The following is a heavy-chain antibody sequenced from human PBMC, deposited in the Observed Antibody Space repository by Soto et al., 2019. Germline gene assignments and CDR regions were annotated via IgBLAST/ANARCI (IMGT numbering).Heavy chain of an antibody. CDR2: ISAYNGNT. Sequence: ASVKVSCKASGYTFTSYGISWVRQAPGQGLEWMGWISAYNGNTNYAQKLQGRVTMTTDTSTSTAYMELRSLRSDDTAVYYCASVPLRDYGDLDGAFDIWGQGTMVTVSS. CDR1: GYTFTSYG. CDR3: ASVPLRDYGDLDGAFDI. D-gene: IGHD4-17*01. V-gene: IGHV1-18*01. J-gene: IGHJ3*02.